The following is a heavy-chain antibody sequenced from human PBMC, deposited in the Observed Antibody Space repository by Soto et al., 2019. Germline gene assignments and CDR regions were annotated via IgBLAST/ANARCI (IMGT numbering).Heavy chain of an antibody. CDR2: FDPEDGET. J-gene: IGHJ4*02. CDR3: ATAWITMVRGLIISTGVFDY. D-gene: IGHD3-10*01. CDR1: GYTLTELS. V-gene: IGHV1-24*01. Sequence: ASVEVSCKXSGYTLTELSMHWVRQAPGKGLEWMGGFDPEDGETIYAQKFQGRVTMTEDTSTDTAYMELSSLRSEDTAVYYCATAWITMVRGLIISTGVFDYWGQGTLVTVS.